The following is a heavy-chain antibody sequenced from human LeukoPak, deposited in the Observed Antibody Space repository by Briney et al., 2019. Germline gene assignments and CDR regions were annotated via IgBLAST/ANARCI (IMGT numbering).Heavy chain of an antibody. CDR3: PKSLTDSVYYSDY. CDR1: GFTFSSYA. Sequence: PGGSLRLSCAASGFTFSSYAMSWVRQAPGKGLEWVSTISGSGSNTYYADSVKGRFTISRDNSKNTLYLQMNSLRAEDTAVFYCPKSLTDSVYYSDYWGQGTLVIVSS. CDR2: ISGSGSNT. V-gene: IGHV3-23*01. J-gene: IGHJ4*02.